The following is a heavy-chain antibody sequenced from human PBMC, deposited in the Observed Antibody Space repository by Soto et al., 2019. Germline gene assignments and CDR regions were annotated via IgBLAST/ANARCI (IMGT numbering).Heavy chain of an antibody. V-gene: IGHV1-18*01. J-gene: IGHJ6*02. CDR3: ARVGRYYDFWSGSNPYYYYYGMDV. D-gene: IGHD3-3*01. CDR1: GYTFTSYG. Sequence: ASVKVSCKASGYTFTSYGISWVRQAPGQGLEWMGWISAYNGNTNYAQKLQGRVTMTTDTSTSTAYMELRSLRSDDTAVYYCARVGRYYDFWSGSNPYYYYYGMDVWGQGTTVTVSS. CDR2: ISAYNGNT.